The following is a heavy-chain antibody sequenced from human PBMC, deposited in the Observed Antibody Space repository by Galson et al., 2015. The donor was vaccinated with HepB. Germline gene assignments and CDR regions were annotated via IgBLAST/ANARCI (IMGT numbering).Heavy chain of an antibody. CDR3: ARVTLRTTIFGVVIDWFDP. Sequence: SVKVPCKASGYTFTSYGISWVRQAPGQGLEWMGWISAYNGNTNYAQKLQGRVTMTTDTSTSTAYMELRSLRSDDTAVYYCARVTLRTTIFGVVIDWFDPWGQGTLVTVSS. CDR2: ISAYNGNT. V-gene: IGHV1-18*04. J-gene: IGHJ5*02. CDR1: GYTFTSYG. D-gene: IGHD3-3*01.